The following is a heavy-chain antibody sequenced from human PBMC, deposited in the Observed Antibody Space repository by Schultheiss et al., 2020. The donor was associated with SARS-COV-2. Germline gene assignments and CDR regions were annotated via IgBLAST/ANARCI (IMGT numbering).Heavy chain of an antibody. CDR1: GFTFSSYW. D-gene: IGHD6-19*01. V-gene: IGHV3-74*01. Sequence: GGSLRLSCAASGFTFSSYWMHWVRQAPGKGLEWVSGISGNGGVTYYADSVKGRFTISRDNSKNTLYLQMNSLRAEDTAVYYCARGGSSGSRWFDPWGQGTLVTVSS. CDR2: ISGNGGVT. J-gene: IGHJ5*02. CDR3: ARGGSSGSRWFDP.